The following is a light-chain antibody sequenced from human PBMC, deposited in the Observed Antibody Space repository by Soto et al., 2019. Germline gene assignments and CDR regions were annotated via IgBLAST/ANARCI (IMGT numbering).Light chain of an antibody. CDR1: SSDVGSYNL. J-gene: IGLJ1*01. CDR3: CSYAGNSSFV. Sequence: QSVLTQPASVSGSPGQSITISCTGTSSDVGSYNLVSWYQQHPGTAPKLMIYEGSKWPSGVSNRFSGSKSGNTASLTISGVQAEDEADYYCCSYAGNSSFVFGTGTKVTVL. V-gene: IGLV2-23*01. CDR2: EGS.